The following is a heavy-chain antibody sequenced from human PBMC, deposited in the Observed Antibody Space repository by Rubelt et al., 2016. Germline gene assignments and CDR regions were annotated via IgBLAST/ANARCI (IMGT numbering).Heavy chain of an antibody. J-gene: IGHJ4*02. V-gene: IGHV4-34*01. CDR1: GGSFSGYY. D-gene: IGHD3-3*01. Sequence: QVQLQQWGAGLLKPSETLSLTCAVYGGSFSGYYWSWIRQPPGKGLEWIGEINHSGSTNYNPSLKSRVTISVDTSKNQFSRKLSSVTAADTAVYYCARDTTIFGVVTPPDYWGQGTLVTVSS. CDR3: ARDTTIFGVVTPPDY. CDR2: INHSGST.